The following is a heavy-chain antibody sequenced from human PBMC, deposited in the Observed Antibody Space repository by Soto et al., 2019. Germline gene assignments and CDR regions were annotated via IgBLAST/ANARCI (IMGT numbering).Heavy chain of an antibody. J-gene: IGHJ4*02. CDR3: ARDLTVRGVIHR. CDR2: ISSSSSYI. Sequence: GGSLRLSCAASGFTFSSYSMNWVRQAPGKGLEWVSSISSSSSYIYYADSVKGRFTISRDNAKNSLYLQMNSLRAEDTAVYYCARDLTVRGVIHRWGQGTLVTVSS. V-gene: IGHV3-21*01. CDR1: GFTFSSYS. D-gene: IGHD3-10*01.